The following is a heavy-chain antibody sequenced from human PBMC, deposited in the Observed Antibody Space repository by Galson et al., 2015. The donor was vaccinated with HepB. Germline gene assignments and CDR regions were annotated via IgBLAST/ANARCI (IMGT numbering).Heavy chain of an antibody. CDR3: ARVAGGYSGYDYVSWFDP. D-gene: IGHD5-12*01. CDR1: GYTFTSYA. V-gene: IGHV1-3*01. CDR2: INAGNGNT. J-gene: IGHJ5*02. Sequence: SVKVSCKASGYTFTSYAMHWVRQAPGQRLEWMGWINAGNGNTKYSQKFQGRVTITRDTSASTAYMELSSLRSEDTAVYYCARVAGGYSGYDYVSWFDPWGQGTLVTVSS.